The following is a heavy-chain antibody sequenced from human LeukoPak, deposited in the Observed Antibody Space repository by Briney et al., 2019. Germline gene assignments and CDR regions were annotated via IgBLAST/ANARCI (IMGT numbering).Heavy chain of an antibody. CDR2: IIPIFGTA. V-gene: IGHV1-69*13. CDR1: GGTFSSYA. J-gene: IGHJ4*02. Sequence: ASVKVSCKASGGTFSSYAISWVRQAPGQGLEWMGGIIPIFGTANYAQKFQGRVTITADESTSTAYMELRSLRSDDTAVYYCARDSYCGGDCYSGRNFDYWGQGTLVTVSS. CDR3: ARDSYCGGDCYSGRNFDY. D-gene: IGHD2-21*01.